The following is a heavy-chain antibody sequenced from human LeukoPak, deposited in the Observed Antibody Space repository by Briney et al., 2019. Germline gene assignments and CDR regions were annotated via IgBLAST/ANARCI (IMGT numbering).Heavy chain of an antibody. D-gene: IGHD3-10*01. J-gene: IGHJ6*02. CDR3: ARYFGDPQGMDV. CDR1: GFTFSSYS. Sequence: SGGSLRLSCAASGFTFSSYSMNWVRQAPGKGLEWVSSISSSSSYIYYADSVKGRFTISRDNAKNSLYLQMNSLRAEDTAVYYCARYFGDPQGMDVWGQGTTVTVSS. CDR2: ISSSSSYI. V-gene: IGHV3-21*01.